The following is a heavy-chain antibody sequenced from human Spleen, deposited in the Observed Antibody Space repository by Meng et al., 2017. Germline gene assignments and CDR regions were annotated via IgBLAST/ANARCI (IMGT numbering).Heavy chain of an antibody. CDR1: GYTFTIYW. J-gene: IGHJ4*02. CDR3: ARRPRDGYNRFDY. D-gene: IGHD5-24*01. Sequence: KVSCKASGYTFTIYWIGWVRQMPGKGLEWMGFIYPGDSETRYSPSFQGQVTISADKSISTAYLQWSSLKASDTAMYYCARRPRDGYNRFDYWGQGTLVTVSS. V-gene: IGHV5-51*01. CDR2: IYPGDSET.